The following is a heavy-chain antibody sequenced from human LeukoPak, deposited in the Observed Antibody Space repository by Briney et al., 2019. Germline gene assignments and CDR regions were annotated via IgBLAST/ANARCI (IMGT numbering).Heavy chain of an antibody. CDR3: ARGASTSPYMDV. CDR1: GFTFSSYS. CDR2: ISSSSSYI. D-gene: IGHD2-2*01. J-gene: IGHJ6*03. Sequence: PGGSLRLSCAASGFTFSSYSMNWVRQAPGKGLEWVSSISSSSSYIYYADSVKGRFTISRDNAKNSLYLQMNSLRAEDTAVYYCARGASTSPYMDVWGKGTTVTVSS. V-gene: IGHV3-21*01.